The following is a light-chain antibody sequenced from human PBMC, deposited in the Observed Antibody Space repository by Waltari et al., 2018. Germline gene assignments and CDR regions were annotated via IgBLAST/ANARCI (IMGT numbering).Light chain of an antibody. CDR3: QQYDSYST. CDR1: QSISSW. CDR2: KAS. V-gene: IGKV1-5*03. Sequence: DIQMTQSPSTLSASVGDRVTITCRASQSISSWLAWYQQKPGKAPTLLIYKASSLESGVPSRFSGSGSGTEFTLTISSLQPDDFATYYCQQYDSYSTFAQGTKVEIK. J-gene: IGKJ1*01.